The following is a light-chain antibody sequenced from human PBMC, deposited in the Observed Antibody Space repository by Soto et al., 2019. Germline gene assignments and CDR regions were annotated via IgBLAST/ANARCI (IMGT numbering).Light chain of an antibody. CDR3: QQFRSYPLA. V-gene: IGKV1-5*03. CDR1: QTISSW. Sequence: IQVNISAFALSGSVGDRVTITCRASQTISSWLAWYQQKQGKAPKLLIYKASTLKSGVPSRFSGSGSGTELTLTISSLQPEDFAIYYCQQFRSYPLAFGGGTKVDIK. CDR2: KAS. J-gene: IGKJ4*01.